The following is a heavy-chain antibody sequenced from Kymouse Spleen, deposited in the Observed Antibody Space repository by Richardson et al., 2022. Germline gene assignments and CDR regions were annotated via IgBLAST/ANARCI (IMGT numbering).Heavy chain of an antibody. CDR2: ISWNSGSI. CDR1: GFTFDDYA. CDR3: AKDRSSGWYRGWFDP. Sequence: EVQLVESGGGLVQPGRSLRLSCAASGFTFDDYAMHWVRQAPGKGLEWVSGISWNSGSIGYADSVKGRFTISRDNAKNSLYLQMNSLRAEDTALYYCAKDRSSGWYRGWFDPWGQGTLVTVSS. V-gene: IGHV3-9*01. D-gene: IGHD6-19*01. J-gene: IGHJ5*02.